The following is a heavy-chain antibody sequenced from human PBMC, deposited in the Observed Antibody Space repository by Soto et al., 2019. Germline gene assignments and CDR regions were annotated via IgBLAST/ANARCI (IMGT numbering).Heavy chain of an antibody. CDR1: GFTFSSHA. V-gene: IGHV3-30-3*01. J-gene: IGHJ6*02. Sequence: QVQLVESGGGVVQPGRSLRLSCAASGFTFSSHAMHWVRQAPGKGLEWVGVISYDGSDKYYAVSVKGRFTIYRDNSKNTVYVHRNSLRGEDTAAYYCARQRNIVIGFGEWPDVWGQGTAVSVS. CDR2: ISYDGSDK. CDR3: ARQRNIVIGFGEWPDV. D-gene: IGHD3-10*01.